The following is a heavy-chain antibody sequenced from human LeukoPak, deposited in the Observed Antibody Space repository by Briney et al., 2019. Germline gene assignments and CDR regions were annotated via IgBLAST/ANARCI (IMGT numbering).Heavy chain of an antibody. CDR3: ARGRLAFDI. CDR1: AYTFTSYY. CDR2: INPNSGGT. V-gene: IGHV1-2*02. J-gene: IGHJ3*02. Sequence: AAVKVSSKASAYTFTSYYMNWVRHAPRQGLEGMGSINPNSGGTNYAQKFQGRVTITRDTSMSTAYMELSRLRSDDTAVYYCARGRLAFDIWGQGTMVTVSS. D-gene: IGHD6-25*01.